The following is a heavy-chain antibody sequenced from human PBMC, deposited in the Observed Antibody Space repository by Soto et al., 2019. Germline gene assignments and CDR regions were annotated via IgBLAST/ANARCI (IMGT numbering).Heavy chain of an antibody. D-gene: IGHD1-1*01. Sequence: QVHLQESGPGLVKPSGTLSLTCAVSGASISSGSWWCWVRQPPGKGLEWIGEIFHDGSTNYNPSLQSRVTMSVDKSKNYFSLELTSVTAADTALYYCARDEYNDSSDWGQGTLVTVSS. J-gene: IGHJ4*02. CDR1: GASISSGSW. CDR2: IFHDGST. CDR3: ARDEYNDSSD. V-gene: IGHV4-4*02.